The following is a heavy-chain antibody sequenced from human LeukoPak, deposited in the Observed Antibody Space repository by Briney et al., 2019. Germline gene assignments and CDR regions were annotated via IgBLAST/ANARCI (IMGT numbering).Heavy chain of an antibody. V-gene: IGHV4-34*01. CDR2: INHSGST. CDR3: ARVEWFGGDIDY. D-gene: IGHD3-10*01. CDR1: GGSFSGYY. Sequence: SETLSLTCAVYGGSFSGYYWSWIRQPPGKGLEWIGEINHSGSTNYNPSLKSRVTISVDTSKNQFSLKLSSVTAEDTAVYYCARVEWFGGDIDYWGQGTLVTVSS. J-gene: IGHJ4*02.